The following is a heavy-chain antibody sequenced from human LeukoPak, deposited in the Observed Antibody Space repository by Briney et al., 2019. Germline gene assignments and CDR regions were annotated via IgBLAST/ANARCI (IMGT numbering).Heavy chain of an antibody. D-gene: IGHD3/OR15-3a*01. Sequence: SETLSLTCTVSGGSISSSTYYWGWIRQPPEKGLEWIGSMYYSGSTYYNSSLKSRVTMFVDTSKNQFSLKLNFVTAADTAVYYCARVGSGYDFFDYWGQGTLVTVSS. CDR1: GGSISSSTYY. J-gene: IGHJ4*02. CDR2: MYYSGST. V-gene: IGHV4-39*07. CDR3: ARVGSGYDFFDY.